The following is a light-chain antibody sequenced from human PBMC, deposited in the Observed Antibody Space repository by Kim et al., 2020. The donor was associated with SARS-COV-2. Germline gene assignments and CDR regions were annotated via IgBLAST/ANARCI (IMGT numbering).Light chain of an antibody. Sequence: QSVLTQPPSASGTPGQRVSISCYGSSSNIGFNSVSWYQQLPGTALKLLIYHDNERPSGVLDRFFGSKSGTSASLAISGLQSEDEGYYHCAAWDDSLNAVVFGGGTQLTVL. J-gene: IGLJ2*01. CDR2: HDN. CDR1: SSNIGFNS. CDR3: AAWDDSLNAVV. V-gene: IGLV1-44*01.